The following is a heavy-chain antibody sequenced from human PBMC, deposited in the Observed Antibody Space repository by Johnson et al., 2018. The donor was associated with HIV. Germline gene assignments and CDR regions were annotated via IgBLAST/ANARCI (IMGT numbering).Heavy chain of an antibody. Sequence: QVQLVESGGGVVQPGRSLRLSCAASGFTFSSYAMHWVRQAPGKGLEWVSVIYSGGSTYYADSVKGRFTISRDNSKNTLDLQMNSLRAEDTAVYYCARDLNVITMIVGSDAFDIWGQGTMVTVSS. CDR1: GFTFSSYA. CDR3: ARDLNVITMIVGSDAFDI. CDR2: IYSGGST. V-gene: IGHV3-NL1*01. D-gene: IGHD3-22*01. J-gene: IGHJ3*02.